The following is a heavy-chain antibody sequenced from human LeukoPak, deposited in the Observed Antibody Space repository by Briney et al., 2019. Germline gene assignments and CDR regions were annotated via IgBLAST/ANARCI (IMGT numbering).Heavy chain of an antibody. Sequence: PPETLSLTCTVSSGSISSSSYYWGWIRQPPGKGLEWIGSIYYSGSTYYNPSLKSRVTISVDTSKNQFSLKLSSVTAADTAVYYCTRCLSGSGSYSNFDYWGQGTLVTVSS. CDR1: SGSISSSSYY. CDR3: TRCLSGSGSYSNFDY. D-gene: IGHD3-10*01. J-gene: IGHJ4*02. V-gene: IGHV4-39*01. CDR2: IYYSGST.